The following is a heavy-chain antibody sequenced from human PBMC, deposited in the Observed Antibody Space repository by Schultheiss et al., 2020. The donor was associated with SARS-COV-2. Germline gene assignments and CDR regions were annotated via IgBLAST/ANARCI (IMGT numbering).Heavy chain of an antibody. Sequence: SETLSLTCTVSGGSISSGGYYWSWIRQHPGKGLEWIGYIYYSGSTYYNPSLKSRVTISVDTSKNQFSLKLSSVTAADTAVYYCAREVDGYSYGFNWFDPWGQGTLVTV. CDR2: IYYSGST. CDR1: GGSISSGGYY. J-gene: IGHJ5*02. V-gene: IGHV4-31*03. CDR3: AREVDGYSYGFNWFDP. D-gene: IGHD5-18*01.